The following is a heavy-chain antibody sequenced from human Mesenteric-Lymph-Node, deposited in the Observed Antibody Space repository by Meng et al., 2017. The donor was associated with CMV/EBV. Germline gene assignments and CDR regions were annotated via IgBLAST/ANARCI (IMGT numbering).Heavy chain of an antibody. D-gene: IGHD3-10*01. J-gene: IGHJ5*01. CDR1: GFTFSSYA. CDR3: AKVAMVRGVLFES. Sequence: GGSLRLSCAASGFTFSSYAMHWVRQAPGKGLEWVAVISYDGSNKYYADSVKGRFTISRDSSKNILYLQMHSLRVEDTAVYFCAKVAMVRGVLFESWGQGILVTVSS. CDR2: ISYDGSNK. V-gene: IGHV3-30*14.